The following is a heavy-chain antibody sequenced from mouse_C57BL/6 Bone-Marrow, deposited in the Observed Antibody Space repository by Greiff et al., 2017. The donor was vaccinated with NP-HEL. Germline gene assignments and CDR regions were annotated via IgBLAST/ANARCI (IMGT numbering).Heavy chain of an antibody. V-gene: IGHV14-1*01. D-gene: IGHD1-1*01. CDR2: IDPEDGDT. J-gene: IGHJ2*01. Sequence: VQLQQSGAELVRPGASVKLSCTASGFNIKDYYMHWVKQRPEQGLEWIGRIDPEDGDTEYAPKFQGKATMTADTSSNTAYLQLSSLTSEDTAVYYCTTLRSFITTGYYSDYWGQGTTLTVSS. CDR3: TTLRSFITTGYYSDY. CDR1: GFNIKDYY.